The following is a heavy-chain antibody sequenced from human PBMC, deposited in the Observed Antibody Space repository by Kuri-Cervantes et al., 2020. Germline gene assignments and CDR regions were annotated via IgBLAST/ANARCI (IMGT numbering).Heavy chain of an antibody. Sequence: SETLSLTCAVSGGSISSSNWWSWVRQPPGKGLEWIGEIYHSGSTNYNPSLKSRVTISVDKSKNQFSLKLGSVTAADTAVYYCASGYGDEVAEYFQHWGQGTLVTVSS. J-gene: IGHJ1*01. D-gene: IGHD4-17*01. CDR1: GGSISSSNW. CDR2: IYHSGST. V-gene: IGHV4-4*02. CDR3: ASGYGDEVAEYFQH.